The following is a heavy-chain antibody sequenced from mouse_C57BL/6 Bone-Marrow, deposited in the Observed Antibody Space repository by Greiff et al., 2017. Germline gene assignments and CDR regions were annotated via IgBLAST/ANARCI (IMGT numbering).Heavy chain of an antibody. V-gene: IGHV1-52*01. CDR2: IDPSDSET. CDR3: ATWDDYFDY. CDR1: GYTFTSYW. Sequence: VQLQQPGAELVRPGSSVKLSCKASGYTFTSYWMHWVQPRPIQGLEWIGNIDPSDSETHYNQKFKDKATLTVDKSSSTAYMQLSSLTSEDSAVYYCATWDDYFDYWGQGTTLTVSS. D-gene: IGHD4-1*01. J-gene: IGHJ2*01.